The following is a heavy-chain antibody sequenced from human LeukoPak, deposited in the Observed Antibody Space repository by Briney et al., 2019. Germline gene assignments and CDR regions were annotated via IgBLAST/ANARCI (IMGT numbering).Heavy chain of an antibody. J-gene: IGHJ3*02. D-gene: IGHD5-12*01. CDR3: ARTHVDNGAFDI. V-gene: IGHV3-21*01. CDR1: GFTFSSYS. Sequence: GGSLRLSCAASGFTFSSYSMNWVRQAPGKGLEWVSSISSSSSYIYYADSVKGRFTISRDNAKNSLYLQMNSLRAEDTAVYYCARTHVDNGAFDIWGQGTMVIVSS. CDR2: ISSSSSYI.